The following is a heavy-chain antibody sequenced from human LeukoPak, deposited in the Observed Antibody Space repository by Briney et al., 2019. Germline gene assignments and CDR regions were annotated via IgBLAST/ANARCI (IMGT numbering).Heavy chain of an antibody. D-gene: IGHD6-19*01. Sequence: GGSLRLSCEASGFTFTTYGMHWVRQAPGKGLEWVAFIRYDGSNKYYADSVKGRFTISRDNSKNTLYLQMNSLRAEDTAVYYCAKARLAVAGTSYFDYWGQGTLVTVSS. V-gene: IGHV3-30*02. CDR2: IRYDGSNK. CDR3: AKARLAVAGTSYFDY. CDR1: GFTFTTYG. J-gene: IGHJ4*02.